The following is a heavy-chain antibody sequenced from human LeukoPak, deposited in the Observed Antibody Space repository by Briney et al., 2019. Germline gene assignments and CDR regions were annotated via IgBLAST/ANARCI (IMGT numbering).Heavy chain of an antibody. CDR1: GYSFTSYW. J-gene: IGHJ4*02. CDR2: IYPGDSDT. V-gene: IGHV5-51*01. CDR3: ARQSRYYYDSSGYWLDY. Sequence: PGESLKISCKGSGYSFTSYWIGWVRQVPGKGLEWMGIIYPGDSDTRYSPPFQGQVTISADKSISTAYLQWSSLKASDTAMDYCARQSRYYYDSSGYWLDYWGQGTLVTVSS. D-gene: IGHD3-22*01.